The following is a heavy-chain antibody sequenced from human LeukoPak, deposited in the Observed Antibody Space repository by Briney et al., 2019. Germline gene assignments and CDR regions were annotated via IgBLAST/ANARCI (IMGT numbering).Heavy chain of an antibody. V-gene: IGHV3-30*03. CDR1: GFTFSSYA. CDR2: ISYDGSNK. CDR3: APSTPDDYGDSLGY. D-gene: IGHD4-17*01. J-gene: IGHJ4*02. Sequence: GRSLRLSCAASGFTFSSYAMHWVRQAPGKGLEWVAVISYDGSNKYYAASVKGRSTISRDNSKNTLYLQMNSLRAEDTAVFYCAPSTPDDYGDSLGYWGQGTLVTVSS.